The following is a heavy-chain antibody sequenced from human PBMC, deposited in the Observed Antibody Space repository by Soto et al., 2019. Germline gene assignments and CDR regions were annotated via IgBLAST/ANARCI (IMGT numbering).Heavy chain of an antibody. CDR3: ARDARYYYMDV. J-gene: IGHJ6*03. V-gene: IGHV3-74*01. D-gene: IGHD6-6*01. Sequence: EVQLVESGGGLVQPGGSLRLSCSASGFTFSSYWMHWVRQAPGKGLVWVSHINNDGSSTIYADSVRGRFTISRDNAKNTLYLEMNGLRAEDTAVYFCARDARYYYMDVWGKVTTVTVSS. CDR1: GFTFSSYW. CDR2: INNDGSST.